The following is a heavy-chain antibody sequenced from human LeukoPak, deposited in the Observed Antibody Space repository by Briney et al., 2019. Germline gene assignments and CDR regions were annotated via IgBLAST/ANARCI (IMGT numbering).Heavy chain of an antibody. CDR3: AKGFYDSRLNSNSFDF. CDR2: IDSSGHT. V-gene: IGHV4-4*09. J-gene: IGHJ4*02. Sequence: SETLSLTCTVSGTSIITSYWSWIRQFPGKGLEWIGFIDSSGHTDSNPSLSGRVTISIDTSKNQFFLRLTSVTAADTAVYYCAKGFYDSRLNSNSFDFWGRGTLVTVSS. CDR1: GTSIITSY. D-gene: IGHD5/OR15-5a*01.